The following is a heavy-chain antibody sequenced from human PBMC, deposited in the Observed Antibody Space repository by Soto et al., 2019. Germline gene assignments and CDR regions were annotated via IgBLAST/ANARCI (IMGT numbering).Heavy chain of an antibody. J-gene: IGHJ4*02. CDR3: ASITKVGATSLFDY. D-gene: IGHD1-26*01. V-gene: IGHV1-46*03. Sequence: QVQLVQSGAEGKKPGASVKVACKASGYTFTSYYMHWVRPAPGQGLEWMGIINPSGGSTYYAQKFQGRITATRDTSTSTVYLELSSLRSEDTAVYYCASITKVGATSLFDYWGQGTLVTVSS. CDR2: INPSGGST. CDR1: GYTFTSYY.